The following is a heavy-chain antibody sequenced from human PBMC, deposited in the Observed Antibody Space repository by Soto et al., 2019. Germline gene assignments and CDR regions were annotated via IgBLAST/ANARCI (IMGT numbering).Heavy chain of an antibody. CDR3: AMFTYYYGSGPEPFDY. J-gene: IGHJ4*02. D-gene: IGHD3-10*01. CDR1: GGTFSSYA. CDR2: IIPIFGTA. V-gene: IGHV1-69*13. Sequence: ASVKVSCKASGGTFSSYAISWVRQAPGQGLEWMGGIIPIFGTANYAQKFQGRVTITADESTSTAYMELSSLRSEDTAVYYCAMFTYYYGSGPEPFDYWGQGTLVTVSS.